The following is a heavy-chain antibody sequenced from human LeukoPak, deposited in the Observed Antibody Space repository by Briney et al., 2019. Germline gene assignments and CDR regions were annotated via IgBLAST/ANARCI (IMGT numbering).Heavy chain of an antibody. V-gene: IGHV3-48*04. CDR3: ARDHGLVGALDY. CDR2: ISSSSSTM. Sequence: GGSLRLSRAASGFTFSSYSMNWVRQVPGKGLEWVSYISSSSSTMYYADSVKGRFTISRDNAENSLYLQMSSLRAEDTAVYFCARDHGLVGALDYWGQGTLVTVSS. D-gene: IGHD1-26*01. J-gene: IGHJ4*02. CDR1: GFTFSSYS.